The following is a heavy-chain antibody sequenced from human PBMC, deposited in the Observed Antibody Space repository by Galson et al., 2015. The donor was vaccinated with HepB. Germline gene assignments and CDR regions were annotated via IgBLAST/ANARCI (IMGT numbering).Heavy chain of an antibody. Sequence: SLRLSCAASGVTFSSYGMHGGRQAPGKGLEWVAVISYDGSNKYYADSVKGRFTISRDNSKNTLYLQMNSLRAEDTAVYYCAKDRYSSSWYESGWGQQPFDYWGQGTLVTVSS. CDR3: AKDRYSSSWYESGWGQQPFDY. CDR2: ISYDGSNK. CDR1: GVTFSSYG. J-gene: IGHJ4*02. V-gene: IGHV3-30*18. D-gene: IGHD6-13*01.